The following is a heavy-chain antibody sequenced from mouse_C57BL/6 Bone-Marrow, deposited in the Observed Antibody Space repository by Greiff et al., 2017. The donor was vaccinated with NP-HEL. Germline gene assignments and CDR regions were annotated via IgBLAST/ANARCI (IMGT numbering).Heavy chain of an antibody. CDR2: ISNGGGST. CDR3: ARPFWFAY. Sequence: EVHLVESGGGLVQPGGSLKLSCAASGFTFSDYYMYWVRQTPEKRLEWVAYISNGGGSTYYPDTVNGRFTISRDNAKNTLYLQMSRLKSEDTAMYYCARPFWFAYWGQGTLVTVSA. V-gene: IGHV5-12*01. J-gene: IGHJ3*01. CDR1: GFTFSDYY.